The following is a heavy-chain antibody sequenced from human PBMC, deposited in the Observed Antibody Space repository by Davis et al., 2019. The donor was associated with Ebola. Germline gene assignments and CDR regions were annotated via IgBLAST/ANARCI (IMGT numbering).Heavy chain of an antibody. CDR1: GFTFSDYY. J-gene: IGHJ4*02. D-gene: IGHD6-13*01. V-gene: IGHV3-11*04. CDR2: ISSSSSTI. CDR3: ARDLDSSLNY. Sequence: GESLKISCAASGFTFSDYYMSWIRQAPGKGLEWVSYISSSSSTIYYADSVKGRFTISRDNAKNSLYLQMNSLRAEDTAVYYCARDLDSSLNYWGQGTLVTVSS.